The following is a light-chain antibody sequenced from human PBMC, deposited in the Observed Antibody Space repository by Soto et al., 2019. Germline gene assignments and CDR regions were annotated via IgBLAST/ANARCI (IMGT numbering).Light chain of an antibody. CDR3: LQDYNYPRT. CDR2: AAS. Sequence: AIQMTQSPSSLSASVGDRVTITCRASQGIRNDLGWYQQKPGKAPKLLIYAASSLQSGVPSRFCGSGSGTDFTLTISRLQPEDFATYHWLQDYNYPRTFGQGNKVEIK. J-gene: IGKJ1*01. CDR1: QGIRND. V-gene: IGKV1-6*01.